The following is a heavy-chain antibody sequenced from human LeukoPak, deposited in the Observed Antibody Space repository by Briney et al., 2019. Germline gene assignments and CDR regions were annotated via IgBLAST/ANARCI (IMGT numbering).Heavy chain of an antibody. D-gene: IGHD3-22*01. Sequence: GGSLRLSCVASGFIFSRYEMNWVRQAPGKGLEWVSYISTSGRGTYYADSVKGRFTISRDNAKNSLYLQMNSLRAEDTAVYYCARRGFYDTSGYLFDYWGQGTLVTVSS. CDR1: GFIFSRYE. CDR3: ARRGFYDTSGYLFDY. J-gene: IGHJ4*02. CDR2: ISTSGRGT. V-gene: IGHV3-48*03.